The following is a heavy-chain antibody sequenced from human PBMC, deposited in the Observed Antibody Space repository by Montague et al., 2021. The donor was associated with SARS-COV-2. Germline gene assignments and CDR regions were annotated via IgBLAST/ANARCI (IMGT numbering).Heavy chain of an antibody. CDR3: ARDRDWDDWCGMDV. D-gene: IGHD2-21*01. J-gene: IGHJ6*02. V-gene: IGHV3-48*03. CDR2: ISSSGGGSTK. CDR1: GFIFSSYE. Sequence: SLRLSCAASGFIFSSYEMNWVRQAPGKGLEWISYISSSGGGSTKHYTDSVKGRFTISRDNAKNSLYLQMNSLIVEDTAIYYCARDRDWDDWCGMDVWGQGTTVTVSS.